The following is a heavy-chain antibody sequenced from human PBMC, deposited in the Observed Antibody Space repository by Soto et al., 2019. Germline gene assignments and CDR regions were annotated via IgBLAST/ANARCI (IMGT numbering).Heavy chain of an antibody. D-gene: IGHD1-26*01. CDR3: AKDLFSGGSYPNWFDP. CDR2: ISYDGSNQ. Sequence: GGSLRLSCEASGFSFRSYGLHWVRQAPGKGLEWIGLISYDGSNQFYADSVRGRFTISRDNSNNALYLQMTSLRVEDTAVYYCAKDLFSGGSYPNWFDPWGHGTLVTVSS. V-gene: IGHV3-30*18. J-gene: IGHJ5*02. CDR1: GFSFRSYG.